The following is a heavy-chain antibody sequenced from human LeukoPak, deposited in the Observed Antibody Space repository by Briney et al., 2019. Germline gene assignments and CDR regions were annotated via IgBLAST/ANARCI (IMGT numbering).Heavy chain of an antibody. D-gene: IGHD6-6*01. V-gene: IGHV4-61*02. J-gene: IGHJ6*03. CDR2: IYTSGST. Sequence: PSETLSLTCTVSGGSISSGSYYWSWIRQPAGKGLEWIGRIYTSGSTNYNPSLKSRVTISVDTSKNQFSLKLSSVTAADTAVYYCAREGYGYSSSSAGYYYYMDVWGKGTTVTVSS. CDR1: GGSISSGSYY. CDR3: AREGYGYSSSSAGYYYYMDV.